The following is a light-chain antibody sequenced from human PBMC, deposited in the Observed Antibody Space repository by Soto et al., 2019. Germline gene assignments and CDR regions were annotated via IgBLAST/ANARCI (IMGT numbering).Light chain of an antibody. Sequence: QSVLTQPASVSGSPGQSITISCTGTSSDVGGYNYVSWYQQHPGKAPKLMIYDVSNRPSGVSNRFSGSKSGNTASLTISGLQAEDEADYYCSSYTCSSTVYVFGTGTNVTVL. J-gene: IGLJ1*01. V-gene: IGLV2-14*01. CDR2: DVS. CDR3: SSYTCSSTVYV. CDR1: SSDVGGYNY.